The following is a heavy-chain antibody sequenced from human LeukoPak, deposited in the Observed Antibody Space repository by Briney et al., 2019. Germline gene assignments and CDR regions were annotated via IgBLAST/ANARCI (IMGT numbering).Heavy chain of an antibody. D-gene: IGHD2-2*01. Sequence: GGSLRLSCAPSGFIFSDYWFHWVRQTPGQGLVWVAAINRDGTGTSHADSVRGRFTVSRDNAKNTLYLQLNSLRADDTAVYYCARGNWVYCSSTSCPEKDAFDIWGQGTMVTVFS. CDR3: ARGNWVYCSSTSCPEKDAFDI. CDR2: INRDGTGT. V-gene: IGHV3-74*01. J-gene: IGHJ3*02. CDR1: GFIFSDYW.